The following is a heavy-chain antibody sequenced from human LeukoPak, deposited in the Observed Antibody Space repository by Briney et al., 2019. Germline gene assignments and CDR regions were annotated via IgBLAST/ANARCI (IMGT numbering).Heavy chain of an antibody. Sequence: PGGSLRLSCAASGFTFGSYTMNWVRQAPGKGLEWVSATSGSGGSTYYADSVKGRFTISRDNSKNTLYLQMNSLRAEDTAVYYCAKSLRRYCSGGSCPYGMDVWGQGTTVTVSS. D-gene: IGHD2-15*01. CDR2: TSGSGGST. CDR3: AKSLRRYCSGGSCPYGMDV. V-gene: IGHV3-23*01. CDR1: GFTFGSYT. J-gene: IGHJ6*02.